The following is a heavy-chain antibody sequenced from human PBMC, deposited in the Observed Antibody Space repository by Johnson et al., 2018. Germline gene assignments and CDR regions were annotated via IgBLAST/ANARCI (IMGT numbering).Heavy chain of an antibody. V-gene: IGHV3-33*01. Sequence: QVQLVESGGGVVQPGRSRGLACVASGFTFSTYGMHWVRQAPGKGLEWVAVIWYDGSNKYYADSVKGRLSISRDNSENTLYLEMNSLRAEDTAVYYCARGNFGNCHGMDVWGQGTTVTVSS. CDR1: GFTFSTYG. J-gene: IGHJ6*02. CDR3: ARGNFGNCHGMDV. CDR2: IWYDGSNK. D-gene: IGHD1-1*01.